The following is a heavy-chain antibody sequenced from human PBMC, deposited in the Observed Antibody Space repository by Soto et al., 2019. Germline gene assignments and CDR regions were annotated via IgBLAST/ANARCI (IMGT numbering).Heavy chain of an antibody. CDR1: GFTFSSYA. D-gene: IGHD2-21*01. Sequence: EVQLVESGGGLVQPGGSLRLSCAASGFTFSSYAMKWVRQAPGNGLESVSAITSNGGNTDYASSVKGRFTISRDNSKNTLYLQMGSLRAEDMAVYYCARRIPFGYGMDVWGQGTTVTVSS. J-gene: IGHJ6*02. CDR3: ARRIPFGYGMDV. V-gene: IGHV3-64*01. CDR2: ITSNGGNT.